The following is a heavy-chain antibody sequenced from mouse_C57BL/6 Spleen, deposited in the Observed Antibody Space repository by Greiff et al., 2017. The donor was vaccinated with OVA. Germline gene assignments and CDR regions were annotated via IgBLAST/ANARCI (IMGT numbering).Heavy chain of an antibody. Sequence: LVESGAELARPGASVKLSCKASGYTFTSYGISWVKQRTGQGLEWIGEIYPRSGNTYYNEKFKGKATLTADKSSSTAYMELRSLTSEDSAVYFCVQLGREAMDYWGQGTSVTVSS. CDR1: GYTFTSYG. V-gene: IGHV1-81*01. J-gene: IGHJ4*01. CDR3: VQLGREAMDY. D-gene: IGHD4-1*02. CDR2: IYPRSGNT.